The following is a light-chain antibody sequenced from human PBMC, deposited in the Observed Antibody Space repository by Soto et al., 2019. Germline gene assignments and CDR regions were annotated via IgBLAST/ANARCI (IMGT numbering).Light chain of an antibody. CDR2: GAS. CDR3: QQYGSSPAIT. Sequence: EFVLTQSPGTLSFSPGERATLSCRASRSVSTFLGWYQQKPGQPPRLLIYGASTRATGIPDRFSGSGSGTDFTLTISRLEPEDFAVYYCQQYGSSPAITFGQGTRLEI. J-gene: IGKJ5*01. CDR1: RSVSTF. V-gene: IGKV3-20*01.